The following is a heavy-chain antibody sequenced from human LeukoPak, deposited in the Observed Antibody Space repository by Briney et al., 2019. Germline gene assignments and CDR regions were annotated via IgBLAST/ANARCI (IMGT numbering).Heavy chain of an antibody. Sequence: GGSLRLSCAASGFTFSSYAMSWVRQAPGKGLEWVSSISGSGNRTYYADSVKGRFTISRDNSKNTLFLQVNSLRAEDTAVYYCEKNLYCGGGSCYPSALGMDVWGQGTTVTVSS. J-gene: IGHJ6*02. CDR2: ISGSGNRT. D-gene: IGHD2-15*01. V-gene: IGHV3-23*01. CDR1: GFTFSSYA. CDR3: EKNLYCGGGSCYPSALGMDV.